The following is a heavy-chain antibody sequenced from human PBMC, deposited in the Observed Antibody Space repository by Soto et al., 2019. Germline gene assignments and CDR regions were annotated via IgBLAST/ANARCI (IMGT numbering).Heavy chain of an antibody. CDR1: CGSSSSVGYP. D-gene: IGHD3-22*01. CDR2: IYHSEST. Sequence: SEILSLTWAVSCGSSSSVGYPCSWIRQPPGKGLEWIGDIYHSESTYYNPSLKSRVTISVDRSKNQFSLKLSSVTAADTAVYYCARYDYDNNIYSIDYWGQGALVTVSS. V-gene: IGHV4-30-2*01. J-gene: IGHJ4*02. CDR3: ARYDYDNNIYSIDY.